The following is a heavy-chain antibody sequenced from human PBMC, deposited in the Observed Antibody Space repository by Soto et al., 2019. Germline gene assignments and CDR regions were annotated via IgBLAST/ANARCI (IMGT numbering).Heavy chain of an antibody. CDR3: ARPGYCSSTSCTHYGMDV. CDR2: IDPSDSYT. Sequence: GESRKISCKGSGYSFTSYWISWVRQMPGKGLEWMGRIDPSDSYTNYSPSFQGHVTISADKSISTAYLQWSSLKASDTAMYYCARPGYCSSTSCTHYGMDVWGQGTTVTVSS. CDR1: GYSFTSYW. J-gene: IGHJ6*02. D-gene: IGHD2-2*03. V-gene: IGHV5-10-1*01.